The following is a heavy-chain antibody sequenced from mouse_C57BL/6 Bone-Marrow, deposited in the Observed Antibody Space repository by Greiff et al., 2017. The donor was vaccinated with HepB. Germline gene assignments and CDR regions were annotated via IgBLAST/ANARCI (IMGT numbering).Heavy chain of an antibody. CDR2: IYPGSGNT. D-gene: IGHD1-1*01. V-gene: IGHV1-76*01. CDR1: GYTFTDYY. J-gene: IGHJ2*01. Sequence: QVHVKQSGAELVRPGASVKLSCKASGYTFTDYYINWVKQRPGQGLEWIARIYPGSGNTYYNEKFKGKATLTAEKSSSTAYMQLSSLTSEDSAVYFCARTGPLITTVVAPYYFDYWGQGTTLTVSS. CDR3: ARTGPLITTVVAPYYFDY.